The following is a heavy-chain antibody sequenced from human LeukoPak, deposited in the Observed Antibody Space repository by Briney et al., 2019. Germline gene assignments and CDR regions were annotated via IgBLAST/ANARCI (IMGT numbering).Heavy chain of an antibody. D-gene: IGHD6-19*01. J-gene: IGHJ4*02. CDR3: ARRWAVAAVDY. Sequence: GGSLRLSCAASGFTFSDYYMNWIRQAPGKGLEWVSYVSSSGSTIYYADSVKGRFTISRDNAKNTLYLQMNSLRIEDTAVYYCARRWAVAAVDYWGQGTLVTVSS. CDR1: GFTFSDYY. CDR2: VSSSGSTI. V-gene: IGHV3-11*04.